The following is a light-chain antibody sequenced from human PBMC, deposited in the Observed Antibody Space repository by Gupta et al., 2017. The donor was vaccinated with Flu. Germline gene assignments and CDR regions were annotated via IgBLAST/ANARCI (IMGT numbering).Light chain of an antibody. CDR2: DVS. Sequence: SALTQPAFVSGSPRQSITISCTGTSSVVGSNNYVSWYQHHPAKPPKLMIYDVSMRPAGVADRFSGSKAGNTASLTISGLEAEDDADYYRSSYASSSKGVFGGGTKLTVL. V-gene: IGLV2-14*01. CDR1: SSVVGSNNY. J-gene: IGLJ3*02. CDR3: SSYASSSKGV.